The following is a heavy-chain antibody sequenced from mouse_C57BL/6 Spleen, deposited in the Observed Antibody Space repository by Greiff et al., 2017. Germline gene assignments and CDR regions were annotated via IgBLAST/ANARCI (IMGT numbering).Heavy chain of an antibody. CDR1: GFTFSDYG. V-gene: IGHV5-17*01. J-gene: IGHJ4*01. Sequence: EVMLVESGGGLVKPGGPLKLPCAAPGFTFSDYGMHWVRQAPEKGLEWVAYISSGSSTIYYADTVKGRFTISRDNAKNTLFLQMTCLRSEDTATYYCAWRVGCWGQGASVTVSS. CDR2: ISSGSSTI. CDR3: AWRVGC.